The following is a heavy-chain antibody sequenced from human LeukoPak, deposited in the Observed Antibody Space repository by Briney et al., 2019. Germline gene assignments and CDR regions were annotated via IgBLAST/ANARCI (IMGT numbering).Heavy chain of an antibody. V-gene: IGHV3-21*01. D-gene: IGHD6-19*01. CDR1: GFTFSSYS. Sequence: GGSLRLSCAASGFTFSSYSMNWVRQAPGKGLEWVSSISSSSSHIYYADSVKGRFTISRDNAKNSLYLQMNSLRAEDTAVYYCARDKGIAVAPFDYWGQGTLVTVSS. CDR2: ISSSSSHI. J-gene: IGHJ4*02. CDR3: ARDKGIAVAPFDY.